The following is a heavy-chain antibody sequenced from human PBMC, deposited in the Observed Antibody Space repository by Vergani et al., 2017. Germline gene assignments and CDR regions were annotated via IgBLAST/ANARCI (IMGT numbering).Heavy chain of an antibody. Sequence: QVQLQESGPGLVKPSQTLSLTCTVSGGSISSGSYYWSWIRQPAGKGLEWIGRIYTSGSTNYNPSLKSRVTMSVDTSKNQFSLKLSSVTAADTAVYYCAINRGLEAIFEVVTAILFDPWGQGTLVTVSS. J-gene: IGHJ5*01. D-gene: IGHD3-3*01. CDR1: GGSISSGSYY. V-gene: IGHV4-61*02. CDR3: AINRGLEAIFEVVTAILFDP. CDR2: IYTSGST.